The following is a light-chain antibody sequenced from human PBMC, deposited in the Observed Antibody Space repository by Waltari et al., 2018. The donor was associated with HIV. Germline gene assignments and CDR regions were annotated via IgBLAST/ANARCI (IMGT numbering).Light chain of an antibody. V-gene: IGLV3-1*01. CDR1: NLADKY. CDR2: QDS. CDR3: QAWDSSTWV. J-gene: IGLJ3*02. Sequence: SYELTQPPSLSVSPGQTAIITCSGANLADKYACWYQQKPGQSPVLVMYQDSKRPSGIPERFSGSNSGNTATLTISGTQAMDEADYYCQAWDSSTWVFGGGTKLTVL.